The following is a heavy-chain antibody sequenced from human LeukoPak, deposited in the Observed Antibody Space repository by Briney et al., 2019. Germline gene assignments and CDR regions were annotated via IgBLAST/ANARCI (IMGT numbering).Heavy chain of an antibody. D-gene: IGHD3-10*01. CDR2: ISGSGGST. J-gene: IGHJ4*02. Sequence: GGTLRLSCAASGFTFSSYGMSWVRQAPGKGLEWVSAISGSGGSTYYADSVKGRFTISRDNAKNSLHLQMNSLRAEDTALYYCARDRQSMVRGVYDYWGQGTLVTVSS. CDR1: GFTFSSYG. CDR3: ARDRQSMVRGVYDY. V-gene: IGHV3-23*01.